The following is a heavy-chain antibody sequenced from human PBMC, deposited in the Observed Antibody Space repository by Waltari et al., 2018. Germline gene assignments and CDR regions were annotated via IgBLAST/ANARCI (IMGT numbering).Heavy chain of an antibody. CDR1: GYTFTDYY. V-gene: IGHV1-69-2*01. CDR2: VSPEDAQT. D-gene: IGHD2-2*01. CDR3: ASLYRYCSSTSCFDY. Sequence: EVQLVQSGAEVKKPGATVKISCKVAGYTFTDYYMHWLQQAPGKGLEWMGLVSPEDAQTIYPAKSKGTVTIPADTSTDTAYMELSSLRSEETAVYYCASLYRYCSSTSCFDYWGQGTLVTVSS. J-gene: IGHJ4*02.